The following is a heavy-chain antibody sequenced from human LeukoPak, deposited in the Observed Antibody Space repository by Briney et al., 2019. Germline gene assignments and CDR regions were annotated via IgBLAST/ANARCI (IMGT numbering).Heavy chain of an antibody. CDR3: ARGLVVVVPAAHRGYYYYMDV. J-gene: IGHJ6*03. Sequence: PSQTLSLTCTVSGGSISSGSYYWSWIRQPAGKGLEWIGRIYTGGSTSYNPSLKSRVTISVDTSKNQFSLKLSSVTAADTAVYYCARGLVVVVPAAHRGYYYYMDVWGKGTTVTVSS. CDR1: GGSISSGSYY. V-gene: IGHV4-61*02. D-gene: IGHD2-2*01. CDR2: IYTGGST.